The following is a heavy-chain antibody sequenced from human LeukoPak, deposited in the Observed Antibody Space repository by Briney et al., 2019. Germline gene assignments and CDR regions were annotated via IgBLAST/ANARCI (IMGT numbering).Heavy chain of an antibody. CDR1: GNSISNTYY. CDR2: IYNSGST. CDR3: ARNSSGNYFDY. Sequence: SETLSLTCAVSGNSISNTYYWGWTRQPPGKELEWIGSIYNSGSTHYNPSLKSRVTISVDTSKNQFSLKLSSVTAADTAVYYCARNSSGNYFDYWGLGTLVTVSS. D-gene: IGHD1-26*01. V-gene: IGHV4-38-2*01. J-gene: IGHJ4*02.